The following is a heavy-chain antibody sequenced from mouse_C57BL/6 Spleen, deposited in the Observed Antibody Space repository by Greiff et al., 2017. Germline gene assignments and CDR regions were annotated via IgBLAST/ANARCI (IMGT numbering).Heavy chain of an antibody. Sequence: VMLVESGPELVKPGASVKLSCKASGYTFTSYDINWVKQRPGQGLEWIGWIYPRDGSTKYNAKFKGKATLTVDTSSSTAYMELHSLTSEDSAVYFCARWGNYPSYAMDYWGQGTSVTVSS. V-gene: IGHV1-85*01. D-gene: IGHD2-1*01. CDR1: GYTFTSYD. J-gene: IGHJ4*01. CDR2: IYPRDGST. CDR3: ARWGNYPSYAMDY.